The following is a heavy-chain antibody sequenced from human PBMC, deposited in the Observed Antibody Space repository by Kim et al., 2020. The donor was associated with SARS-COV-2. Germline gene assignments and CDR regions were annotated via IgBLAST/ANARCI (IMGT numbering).Heavy chain of an antibody. Sequence: SETLSLTCTVSGGSISSSSYYWGWIRQPPGKGLEWIGSIYYSGSTYYNPSLKSRVTISVDTSKNQFSLKLSSVTAADTAVYYCARRSSLRYFDWLGVCAGWFDPWGQGTLVTVSS. CDR3: ARRSSLRYFDWLGVCAGWFDP. CDR1: GGSISSSSYY. CDR2: IYYSGST. D-gene: IGHD3-9*01. V-gene: IGHV4-39*01. J-gene: IGHJ5*02.